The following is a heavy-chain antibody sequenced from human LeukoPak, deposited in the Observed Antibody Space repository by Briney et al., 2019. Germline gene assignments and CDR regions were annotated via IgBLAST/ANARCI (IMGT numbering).Heavy chain of an antibody. V-gene: IGHV4-59*02. CDR1: GASVNDYF. D-gene: IGHD6-13*01. CDR2: FSYNVHS. CDR3: ARVPAAGTGPDY. Sequence: SETLSLTCTVSGASVNDYFWSWIRQPPWKGLEWVGFFSYNVHSDYNPSLKSRVTISVDTSKNQFSLRLSSVTAADTAIYYCARVPAAGTGPDYWGQGTLVTVSS. J-gene: IGHJ4*02.